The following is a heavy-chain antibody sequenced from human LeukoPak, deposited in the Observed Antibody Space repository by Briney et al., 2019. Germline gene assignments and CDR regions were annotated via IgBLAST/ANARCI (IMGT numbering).Heavy chain of an antibody. Sequence: GGSLRLSCAASGFTFSSYAMSWVRQAPGKGLEWVSAISGSGGSTYYADSVKGRFTISRDNSKNTLYLQMNSLRAEDTAVYYCAKDLTGSMFYYDSSGYTDYWGQGTLVTVSS. CDR3: AKDLTGSMFYYDSSGYTDY. V-gene: IGHV3-23*01. CDR1: GFTFSSYA. J-gene: IGHJ4*02. CDR2: ISGSGGST. D-gene: IGHD3-22*01.